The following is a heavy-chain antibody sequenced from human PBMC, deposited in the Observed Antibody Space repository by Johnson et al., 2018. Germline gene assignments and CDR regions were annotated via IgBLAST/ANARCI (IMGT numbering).Heavy chain of an antibody. V-gene: IGHV4-34*01. Sequence: QVQLQQWGAGLLKPSETLSLTCAVYGGSFSGYYWSWIRQPPGKGLEWIGEINHSGSTNYKPSLKSRVTISVDTSKNKFSLKLSSVTSADTAVYYCARESNPGGYYYYYMDVWGKGTTVTVSS. CDR3: ARESNPGGYYYYYMDV. D-gene: IGHD3-10*01. CDR2: INHSGST. CDR1: GGSFSGYY. J-gene: IGHJ6*03.